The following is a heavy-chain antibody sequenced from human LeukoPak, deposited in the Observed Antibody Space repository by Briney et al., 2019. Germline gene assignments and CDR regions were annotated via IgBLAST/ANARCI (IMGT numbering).Heavy chain of an antibody. Sequence: GGSLRLSCAASGFTFSSYAMHWVRQAPGKGLEYVSAISSNGGSTYYANSVKGRFTISRDNSKNTLYLQMGSLRAEDMAVYYCARYGELQQNYYYYYYMDVWGKGTTATVSS. CDR1: GFTFSSYA. D-gene: IGHD1-26*01. CDR3: ARYGELQQNYYYYYYMDV. J-gene: IGHJ6*03. V-gene: IGHV3-64*01. CDR2: ISSNGGST.